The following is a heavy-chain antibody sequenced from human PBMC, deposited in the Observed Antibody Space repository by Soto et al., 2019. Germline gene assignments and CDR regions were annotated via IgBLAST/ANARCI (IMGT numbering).Heavy chain of an antibody. CDR2: MSSASSTT. J-gene: IGHJ4*02. V-gene: IGHV3-23*01. D-gene: IGHD1-7*01. Sequence: EVQVIESGGGLLQPGGSLRLSCATSGFTFGNFAMSWVRQAPGRGLEWVSGMSSASSTTYYGDSVKGRFTISRDTSKNTLYLQMNSLRAEDTAVYYCAKNKERELPRIIDYWGQGPLVTVSS. CDR1: GFTFGNFA. CDR3: AKNKERELPRIIDY.